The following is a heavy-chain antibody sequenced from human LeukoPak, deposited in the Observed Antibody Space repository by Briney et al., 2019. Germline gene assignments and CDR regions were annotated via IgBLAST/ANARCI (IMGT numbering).Heavy chain of an antibody. CDR3: AKEELGGNPLAFDI. CDR2: ISYDGSNK. V-gene: IGHV3-30*18. D-gene: IGHD2/OR15-2a*01. Sequence: GGSLRLSCVTSGFTFSDYGMHWVRQAPGKGLEWVAVISYDGSNKYYADSVKGRFTISRDNSKNTLYLQMNSLRAEDTAVYYCAKEELGGNPLAFDIWGQGTMVTVSS. J-gene: IGHJ3*02. CDR1: GFTFSDYG.